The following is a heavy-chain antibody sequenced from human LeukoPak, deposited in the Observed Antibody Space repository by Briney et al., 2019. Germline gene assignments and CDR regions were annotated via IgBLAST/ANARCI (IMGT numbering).Heavy chain of an antibody. CDR2: IYYSGST. V-gene: IGHV4-39*07. J-gene: IGHJ3*02. Sequence: SETVSLTCTVSGGSISSSSYYWGWIRQPPGKGLEWIGSIYYSGSTYYNPSLKSRVTISVDTSKNQFSLKLSSVTAADTAVYYCASYNDYLYAFDIWGQGTMVTVSS. D-gene: IGHD2/OR15-2a*01. CDR3: ASYNDYLYAFDI. CDR1: GGSISSSSYY.